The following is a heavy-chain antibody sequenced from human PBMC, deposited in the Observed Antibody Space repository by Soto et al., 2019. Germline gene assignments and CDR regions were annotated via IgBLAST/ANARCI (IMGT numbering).Heavy chain of an antibody. CDR3: ARPSTTATGGVEQ. V-gene: IGHV1-69*02. D-gene: IGHD2-8*02. CDR1: GVTFNNAT. Sequence: QVQLVQSGAEVKQPGSSVKVSCKASGVTFNNATVNWVRQAPGQGLEWMGRFTPTLGVANNAQKFQGRPTLSVEKTTSTAYMELNSLRSEDTAVYYCARPSTTATGGVEQWGQGTLVLASS. CDR2: FTPTLGVA. J-gene: IGHJ4*02.